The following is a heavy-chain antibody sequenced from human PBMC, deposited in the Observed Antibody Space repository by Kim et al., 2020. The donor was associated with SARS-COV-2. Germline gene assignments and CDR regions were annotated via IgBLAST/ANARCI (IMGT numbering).Heavy chain of an antibody. J-gene: IGHJ3*02. V-gene: IGHV4-4*07. CDR3: ARGRMVRGVIGAFDI. Sequence: HSLKDQAPISVDTSKNRFSLKLSSVTAADTAVYYCARGRMVRGVIGAFDIWGQGTMVTVSS. D-gene: IGHD3-10*01.